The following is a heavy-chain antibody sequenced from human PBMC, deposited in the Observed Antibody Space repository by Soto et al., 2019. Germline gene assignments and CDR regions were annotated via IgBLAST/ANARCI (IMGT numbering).Heavy chain of an antibody. CDR1: GGSFSGYY. V-gene: IGHV4-34*01. CDR2: INHSGST. D-gene: IGHD6-19*01. Sequence: PSETLSLTCAVYGGSFSGYYWSWIRQPPGKGLEWIGEINHSGSTNYNPSLKSRVTISVDTSKNQFSLKLSSVTAADTAVYYCARGRRQWLVLGASRYYYYGMDVWGQGTTVTVYS. CDR3: ARGRRQWLVLGASRYYYYGMDV. J-gene: IGHJ6*02.